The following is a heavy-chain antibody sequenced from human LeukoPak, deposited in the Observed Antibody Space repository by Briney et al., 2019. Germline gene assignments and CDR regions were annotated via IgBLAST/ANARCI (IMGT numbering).Heavy chain of an antibody. CDR1: GFTFSSFG. Sequence: GGSLRLSCAASGFTFSSFGMHWVRQAPGKGLEWVASIWSDGSNGNYAGSVKGRFTISRDNSKNTLYLQMNSLRAEDTAVYYCAKDWSGPLDYWGQGTRVTVSS. V-gene: IGHV3-30*02. CDR2: IWSDGSNG. J-gene: IGHJ4*02. D-gene: IGHD3/OR15-3a*01. CDR3: AKDWSGPLDY.